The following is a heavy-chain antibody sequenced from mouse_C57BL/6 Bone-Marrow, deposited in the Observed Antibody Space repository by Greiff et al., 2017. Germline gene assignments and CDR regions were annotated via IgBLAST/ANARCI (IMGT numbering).Heavy chain of an antibody. V-gene: IGHV14-4*01. CDR2: IDPENGDT. Sequence: VQLQQSGAELVRPGASVKLSCTASGFNIKDDYMHWVKQRPEQGLEWIGWIDPENGDTEYASKFPGKAPIPAYTSSNTAYLQLSSLTSEDTSVYYCTQGPYWGQGTLVTVSA. J-gene: IGHJ3*01. CDR1: GFNIKDDY. CDR3: TQGPY.